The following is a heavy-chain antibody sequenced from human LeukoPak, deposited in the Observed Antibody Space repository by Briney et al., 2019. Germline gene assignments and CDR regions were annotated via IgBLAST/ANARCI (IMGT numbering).Heavy chain of an antibody. CDR1: GFTFSNYW. J-gene: IGHJ4*02. V-gene: IGHV3-7*03. Sequence: GGSLRLSCAASGFTFSNYWMSWVRQTPGKGLEWVANIKEDGSDKYYVDSLKGRFTISRDNAKNSLYLQMNSLRAEDTTVYYCAKDRTRQAYWGQGTLVTVSS. CDR3: AKDRTRQAY. CDR2: IKEDGSDK. D-gene: IGHD3-3*01.